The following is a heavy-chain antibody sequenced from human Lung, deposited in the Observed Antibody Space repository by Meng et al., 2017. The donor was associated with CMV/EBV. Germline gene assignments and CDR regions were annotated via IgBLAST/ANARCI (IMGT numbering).Heavy chain of an antibody. J-gene: IGHJ5*02. CDR2: IYFSGDT. CDR3: ARDRASDEWFDP. D-gene: IGHD3-10*01. CDR1: GDSISNGDYY. V-gene: IGHV4-30-4*01. Sequence: QVQLQESGPGLVKPPQTLSLTCTVSGDSISNGDYYWSWIRQPPGKGLEWIGYIYFSGDTYYNTSLKSRITMSVDTPKNQFSLKVRSVTAADTAVYYCARDRASDEWFDPWGQGTLVTVSS.